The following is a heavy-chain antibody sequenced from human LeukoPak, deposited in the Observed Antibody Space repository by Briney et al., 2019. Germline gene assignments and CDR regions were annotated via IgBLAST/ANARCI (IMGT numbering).Heavy chain of an antibody. CDR2: ISRTGSI. J-gene: IGHJ3*02. D-gene: IGHD2-8*01. V-gene: IGHV4-4*02. CDR3: AKDPRKARGVFDI. Sequence: PSGTLSLTCAVSGGSISSRNWWGWVRQPPGKGLEWIGEISRTGSIDYDPSVRSRATISLDKSKSQFSLRLTSLTSADTAVYYCAKDPRKARGVFDIWGQGKMVTVSS. CDR1: GGSISSRNW.